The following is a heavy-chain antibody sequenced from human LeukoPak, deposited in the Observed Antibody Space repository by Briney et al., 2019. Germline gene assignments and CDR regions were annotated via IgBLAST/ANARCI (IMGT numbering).Heavy chain of an antibody. CDR1: GGTFSSYA. J-gene: IGHJ4*02. V-gene: IGHV1-69*13. Sequence: SVKVSCKASGGTFSSYAISWVRQAPGQGLEWMGGIIPILGTANYAQKFQGRVTITADESTSTAYMELSSLRSEDTAVYYCARVALADPYYDFWSGYQYLDYWGQGTLVTVSS. CDR2: IIPILGTA. CDR3: ARVALADPYYDFWSGYQYLDY. D-gene: IGHD3-3*01.